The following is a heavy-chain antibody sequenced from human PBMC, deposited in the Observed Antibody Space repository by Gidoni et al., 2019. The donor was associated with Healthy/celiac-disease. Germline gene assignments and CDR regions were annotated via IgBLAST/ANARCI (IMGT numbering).Heavy chain of an antibody. D-gene: IGHD3-10*01. Sequence: QVQLVESGGGVVQPGRSLRLPCAASGFTFSSYGMHWVRQAPGKGLEWVAVISYDGSNNDYADSVKGRFTISRDNSKNTLYLQMNSLGAEDTAVYYCAKGGVDPYYYYYMDVWGKGTTVTVSS. CDR2: ISYDGSNN. CDR1: GFTFSSYG. V-gene: IGHV3-30*18. J-gene: IGHJ6*03. CDR3: AKGGVDPYYYYYMDV.